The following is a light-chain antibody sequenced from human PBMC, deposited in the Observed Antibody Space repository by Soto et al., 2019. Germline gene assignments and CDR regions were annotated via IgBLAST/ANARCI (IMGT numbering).Light chain of an antibody. CDR1: QSVSSN. J-gene: IGKJ5*01. Sequence: EIVMTQSPATLSVYTWVRATLSCKASQSVSSNLAWYQQNPGQAPRLLIYGASTRATGIPARFSGSGSGTEFTLTISSLQSEDFAVYYCQQYNNWPLDFGQGTRLEIK. CDR2: GAS. V-gene: IGKV3-15*01. CDR3: QQYNNWPLD.